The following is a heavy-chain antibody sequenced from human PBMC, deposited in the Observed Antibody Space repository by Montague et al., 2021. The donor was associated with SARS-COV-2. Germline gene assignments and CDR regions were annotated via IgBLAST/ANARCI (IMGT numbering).Heavy chain of an antibody. CDR1: GGSVSSSNYY. CDR3: SRGDFGVVIIPYYYYYMDV. J-gene: IGHJ6*03. CDR2: IHYSGST. V-gene: IGHV4-39*01. D-gene: IGHD3-3*01. Sequence: SETLSLTCTVSGGSVSSSNYYWGWIRQPPGKGLEWIGSIHYSGSTYYKPSLKSRVTISLDTSKNQFSLKLNSVTAADTAVCYCSRGDFGVVIIPYYYYYMDVWGKGTTVTVSS.